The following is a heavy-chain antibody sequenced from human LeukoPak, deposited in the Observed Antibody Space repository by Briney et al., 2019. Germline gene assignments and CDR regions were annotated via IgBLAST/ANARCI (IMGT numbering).Heavy chain of an antibody. Sequence: SETLSLTCAVYGGSFSGYYWSWIRQPPGKGLEWIGEINHSGGTNYNPSLKSRVTISVDTSKNQFSLKLSSVTAADTAVYYCARAVGYCSSTSCYDFDYWGQGTLVTVSS. CDR1: GGSFSGYY. J-gene: IGHJ4*02. CDR3: ARAVGYCSSTSCYDFDY. D-gene: IGHD2-2*01. V-gene: IGHV4-34*01. CDR2: INHSGGT.